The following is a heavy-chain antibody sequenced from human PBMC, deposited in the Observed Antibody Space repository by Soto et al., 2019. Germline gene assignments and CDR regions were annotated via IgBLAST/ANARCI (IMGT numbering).Heavy chain of an antibody. CDR2: INLSGGTT. D-gene: IGHD3-9*01. Sequence: ASVKVSCKASGYTFTSYFMHWVRQAPGQGLEWMGVINLSGGTTSFAQKFQGRFTMTRDTSTSTVYMEVSSLRYEDTAVYYCKSWSAGYPDYWGQGTLVTVSS. J-gene: IGHJ4*02. V-gene: IGHV1-46*01. CDR3: KSWSAGYPDY. CDR1: GYTFTSYF.